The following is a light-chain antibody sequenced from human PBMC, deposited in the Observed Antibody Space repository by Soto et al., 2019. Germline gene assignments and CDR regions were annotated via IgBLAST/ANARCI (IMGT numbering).Light chain of an antibody. CDR1: QGIRNE. CDR3: QQFNSYPDS. J-gene: IGKJ5*01. V-gene: IGKV1-17*01. CDR2: AAS. Sequence: DIQMTQYASSLSAAVGDRVSITCRASQGIRNELGWYQQKPGKAPKRLIYAASSLQSGVPSRFSGSGYGTEFTLTISSLQPDDFATYYCQQFNSYPDSFGQGTRLEIK.